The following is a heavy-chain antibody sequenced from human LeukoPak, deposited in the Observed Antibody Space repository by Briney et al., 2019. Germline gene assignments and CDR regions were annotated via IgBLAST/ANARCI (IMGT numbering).Heavy chain of an antibody. CDR2: IYYSGST. Sequence: SETLSLTCTVSGGSISSSSYYWGWLRQPPGKGLEWIGSIYYSGSTYYNPSLKSRVTISVDTSKNQFSLKLSSVTAADTAVYYCARQRYSSSHFDYWGQGTLVTVSS. V-gene: IGHV4-39*01. CDR3: ARQRYSSSHFDY. CDR1: GGSISSSSYY. J-gene: IGHJ4*02. D-gene: IGHD6-6*01.